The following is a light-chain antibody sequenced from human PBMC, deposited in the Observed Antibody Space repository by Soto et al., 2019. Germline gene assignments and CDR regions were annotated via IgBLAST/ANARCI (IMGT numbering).Light chain of an antibody. V-gene: IGKV3-15*01. CDR2: GAS. CDR3: QEYNTWPWT. CDR1: QSVNSN. J-gene: IGKJ1*01. Sequence: EIVMTQSPATLSVSPVERATLSCRASQSVNSNLAWYQQKLGQAPRVLIYGASTRATGIPDRFSGSGSGTEFILTISSLQSEDFAVYYCQEYNTWPWTFGQGTKVDIK.